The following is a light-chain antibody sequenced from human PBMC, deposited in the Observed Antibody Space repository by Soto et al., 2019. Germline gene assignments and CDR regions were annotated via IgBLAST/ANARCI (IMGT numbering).Light chain of an antibody. V-gene: IGLV3-21*04. CDR1: NIGSHA. Sequence: SYELTQPPSVSVAPGKTAGITCGGNNIGSHAVHWYQQKPGQALVLVVYYNDDRPSGIPERFSGSNSGNTATLTISRVEAGDEADYYCQVWDSSSDHVIFAGGTKLTVL. CDR2: YND. J-gene: IGLJ2*01. CDR3: QVWDSSSDHVI.